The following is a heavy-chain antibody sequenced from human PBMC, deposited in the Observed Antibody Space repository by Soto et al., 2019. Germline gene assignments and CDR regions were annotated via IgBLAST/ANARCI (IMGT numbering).Heavy chain of an antibody. CDR3: ARSGTYYYYYMDV. J-gene: IGHJ6*03. Sequence: SLKISCQCSLYSFTTYWICLVHHIPRKCLGWMGIIYPGDSDTRYSPSFQGQVTISADKSISTAHPQWSSLKASDTAMYYCARSGTYYYYYMDVWGTGTPVTVSS. CDR1: LYSFTTYW. V-gene: IGHV5-51*07. CDR2: IYPGDSDT. D-gene: IGHD1-1*01.